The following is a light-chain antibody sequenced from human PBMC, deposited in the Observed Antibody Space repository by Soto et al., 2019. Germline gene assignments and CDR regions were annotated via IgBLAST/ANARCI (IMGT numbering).Light chain of an antibody. V-gene: IGKV3-20*01. CDR1: QSFNSIY. CDR2: GAS. Sequence: EIVLTQSPGTLSLSPGERATVSCRASQSFNSIYLAWYQQKPGHAPRLLIYGASSRATGIPDRFSGSGSGTDFTLTISRLEPEDFAVYYCHQYDSWTFGQGTKVDI. CDR3: HQYDSWT. J-gene: IGKJ1*01.